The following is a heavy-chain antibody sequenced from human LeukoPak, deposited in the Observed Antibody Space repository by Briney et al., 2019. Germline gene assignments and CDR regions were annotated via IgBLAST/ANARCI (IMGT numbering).Heavy chain of an antibody. CDR2: IWSDGSDK. J-gene: IGHJ1*01. V-gene: IGHV3-33*06. CDR3: AKDAQRGFDDSNSLQN. CDR1: GFTFSHYG. D-gene: IGHD3-9*01. Sequence: GGALRLSCAASGFTFSHYGMHWVRQTPRAGLEWVAVIWSDGSDKYYAKSVKGRFTIFSDHSKKSLFLQMNSFSAEDTAVYSCAKDAQRGFDDSNSLQNWGQGILVTVSS.